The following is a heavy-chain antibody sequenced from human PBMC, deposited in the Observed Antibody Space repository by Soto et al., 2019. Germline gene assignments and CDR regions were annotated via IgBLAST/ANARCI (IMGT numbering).Heavy chain of an antibody. D-gene: IGHD2-2*02. V-gene: IGHV3-7*01. CDR1: AFTFSNYW. CDR2: IKQDGSEK. CDR3: ARIRCSSISCYIDY. J-gene: IGHJ4*02. Sequence: PGGSLRLSCAASAFTFSNYWMSWVRQAPGKGLEWVANIKQDGSEKYYVDSVKGRFTISRDNAKNSLYLQMSSLRGEDTAVYYCARIRCSSISCYIDYWGQGTLVTVSS.